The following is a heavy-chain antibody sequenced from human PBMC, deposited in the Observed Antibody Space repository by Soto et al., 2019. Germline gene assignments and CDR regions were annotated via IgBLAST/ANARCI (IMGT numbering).Heavy chain of an antibody. J-gene: IGHJ3*02. CDR3: ARGGSNDWQVAFDI. CDR1: GGSFSTYY. D-gene: IGHD3-9*01. CDR2: INHNGNN. Sequence: PSETLSLTCVVSGGSFSTYYYSWIRQSPGKGLEWIGEINHNGNNNYSPSLKSRVTMSLDTSQNQFSLKLTSVTAADTAVYYCARGGSNDWQVAFDIWGQGTMGT. V-gene: IGHV4-34*01.